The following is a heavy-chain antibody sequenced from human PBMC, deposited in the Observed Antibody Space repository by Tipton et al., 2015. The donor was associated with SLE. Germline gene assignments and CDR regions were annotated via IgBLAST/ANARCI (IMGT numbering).Heavy chain of an antibody. CDR3: ARGLTQSPDY. D-gene: IGHD2-15*01. CDR1: GYSISSDYY. V-gene: IGHV4-38-2*02. Sequence: TLSLTCTVSGYSISSDYYWGWIRQPPGKGLEWIGSVYHSGSTYYNPSLKSRVTISVDTSKNQFSLKLSSVTAADTAVYYCARGLTQSPDYWGQGTLVTVSS. CDR2: VYHSGST. J-gene: IGHJ4*02.